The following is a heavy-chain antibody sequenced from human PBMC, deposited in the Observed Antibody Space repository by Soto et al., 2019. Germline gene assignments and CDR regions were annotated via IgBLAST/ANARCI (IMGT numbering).Heavy chain of an antibody. CDR1: SGSISSSNW. CDR3: ARDPRDSSSWYNWFDP. CDR2: IYHSGST. Sequence: SETLSLTCAVSSGSISSSNWWSWVRQPPGKGLEWIGEIYHSGSTNYNPSLKSRVTISVDKSKNQFSLKLSSVTAADTAVYYCARDPRDSSSWYNWFDPWGQGTLVTVSS. D-gene: IGHD6-13*01. V-gene: IGHV4-4*02. J-gene: IGHJ5*02.